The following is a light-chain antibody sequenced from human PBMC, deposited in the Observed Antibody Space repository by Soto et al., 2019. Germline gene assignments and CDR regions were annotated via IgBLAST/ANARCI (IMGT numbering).Light chain of an antibody. CDR3: QHYGSSPFT. CDR2: GAS. J-gene: IGKJ3*01. CDR1: QSVSSNY. Sequence: EIVLTQSPGTLSLSPGERATLSCRASQSVSSNYLTWYQQKPGQAPRLLIYGASSRATGIPDRFSGSGSGTDFTLIISRLEPDDFAVYYCQHYGSSPFTFGPGTKVDIK. V-gene: IGKV3-20*01.